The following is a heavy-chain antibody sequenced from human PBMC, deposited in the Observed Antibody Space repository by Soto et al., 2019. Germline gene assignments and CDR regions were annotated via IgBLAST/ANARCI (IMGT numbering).Heavy chain of an antibody. CDR1: GGSISSGGYY. Sequence: QVKLQESGPGLVKPAESLTLTCTVSGGSISSGGYYWNWIRQHPERGLEWIGYIYSSGNTVLNPSTTSRATISRDTSKKESSPTLTSLTAADTAVYFCARASGGAVADFDYWGEGTLVAVSS. CDR2: IYSSGNT. V-gene: IGHV4-31*03. CDR3: ARASGGAVADFDY. D-gene: IGHD6-19*01. J-gene: IGHJ4*02.